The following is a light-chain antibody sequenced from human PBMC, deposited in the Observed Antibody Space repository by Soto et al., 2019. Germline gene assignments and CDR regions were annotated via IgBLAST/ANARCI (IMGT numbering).Light chain of an antibody. CDR2: QDT. CDR3: QAWDSNTPYV. Sequence: SYELTQPPSVSVSPGQTASITCSGEKLGDKYVSWYQQRPGQSPVLVIYQDTKRPSGIPERFSGSNSGNTATLTISGTQAMDEADYSCQAWDSNTPYVFGTGTKLTVL. CDR1: KLGDKY. J-gene: IGLJ1*01. V-gene: IGLV3-1*01.